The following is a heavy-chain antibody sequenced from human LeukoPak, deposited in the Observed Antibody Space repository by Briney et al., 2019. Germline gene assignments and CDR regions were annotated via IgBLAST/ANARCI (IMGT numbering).Heavy chain of an antibody. D-gene: IGHD4-17*01. Sequence: SETLSLTCTVSGGSISSYYWSWIRQPPGKGLEWIGYIYYSGSTNYNPSLKSRVTISVDTSKNQFSLKLSSVTAADTAVYYCARGRLMTTVTTRAWFDPWGQGTLVTVSS. CDR3: ARGRLMTTVTTRAWFDP. J-gene: IGHJ5*02. V-gene: IGHV4-59*12. CDR2: IYYSGST. CDR1: GGSISSYY.